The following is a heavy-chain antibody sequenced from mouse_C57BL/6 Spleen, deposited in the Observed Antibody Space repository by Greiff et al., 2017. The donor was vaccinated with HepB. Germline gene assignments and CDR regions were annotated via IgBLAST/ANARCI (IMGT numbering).Heavy chain of an antibody. D-gene: IGHD4-1*01. CDR1: GYTFTNYW. CDR2: IYPGGGYT. J-gene: IGHJ1*03. CDR3: AREMGRGYFDV. Sequence: QVHVKQSGAELVRPGTSVKMSCKASGYTFTNYWIGWAKQRPGHGLEWIGDIYPGGGYTNYNEKFKGKATLTADKSSSTAYMQFSSLTSEDSAIYYCAREMGRGYFDVWGTGTTVTVSS. V-gene: IGHV1-63*01.